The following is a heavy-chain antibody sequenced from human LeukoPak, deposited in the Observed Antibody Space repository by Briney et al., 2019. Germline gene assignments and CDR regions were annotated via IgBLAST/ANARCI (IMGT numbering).Heavy chain of an antibody. CDR3: ARDPAYGSGSGFDY. CDR1: GGSISSYY. D-gene: IGHD3-10*01. J-gene: IGHJ4*02. V-gene: IGHV4-39*07. CDR2: IYYSGST. Sequence: PSETLSLTCTVSGGSISSYYWGWIRQPPGKGLEWIGSIYYSGSTYYNPSLKSRVTISVDTSKNQFSLKLSSVTAADTAVYYCARDPAYGSGSGFDYWGQGTLVTVSS.